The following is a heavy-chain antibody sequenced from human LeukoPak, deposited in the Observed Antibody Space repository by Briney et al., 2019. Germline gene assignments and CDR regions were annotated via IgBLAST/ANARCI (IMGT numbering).Heavy chain of an antibody. V-gene: IGHV3-7*01. D-gene: IGHD2-15*01. CDR3: ARMFTTSSRSPLLN. CDR1: GFPFCNYW. Sequence: GSLMLFFAASGFPFCNYWLSWVRQASGKGLEWVGKIKQDGRDTMYLDFVKGRFTISRDNAKKSLYLQLSGLTAEDPAVYYCARMFTTSSRSPLLNWGQGALVPVSS. CDR2: IKQDGRDT. J-gene: IGHJ4*02.